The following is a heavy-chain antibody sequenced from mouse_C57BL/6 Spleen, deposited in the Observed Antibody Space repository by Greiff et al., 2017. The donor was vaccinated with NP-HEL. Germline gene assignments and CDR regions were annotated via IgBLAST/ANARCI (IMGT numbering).Heavy chain of an antibody. CDR1: GYTFTSYW. CDR2: IDPSDSET. CDR3: ARDYYYGSSWYFDV. J-gene: IGHJ1*03. Sequence: QVQLKQPGAELVRPGSSVKLSCKASGYTFTSYWMHWVKQRPIQGLEWIGNIDPSDSETHYNQKFKDKATLTVDKSSSTAYMQLSSLTSEDSAVYYCARDYYYGSSWYFDVWGTGTTVTVSS. D-gene: IGHD1-1*01. V-gene: IGHV1-52*01.